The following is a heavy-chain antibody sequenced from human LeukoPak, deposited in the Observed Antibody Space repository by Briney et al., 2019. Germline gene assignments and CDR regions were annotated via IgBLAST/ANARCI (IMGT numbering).Heavy chain of an antibody. CDR3: ARARGFETGFDY. D-gene: IGHD1-1*01. Sequence: SQTLSLSCAISGDSVSSISAAWNWIRQSPSRGLEWLGRTYYRSKWYNDYAVSVKSRITINPNTSKNQFSLQLNSVTPEDTAVYYCARARGFETGFDYWGQGTLVTVSS. CDR2: TYYRSKWYN. V-gene: IGHV6-1*01. CDR1: GDSVSSISAA. J-gene: IGHJ4*02.